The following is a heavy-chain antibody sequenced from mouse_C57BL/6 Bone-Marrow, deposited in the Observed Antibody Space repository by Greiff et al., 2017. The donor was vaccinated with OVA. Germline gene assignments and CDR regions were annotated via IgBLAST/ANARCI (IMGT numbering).Heavy chain of an antibody. V-gene: IGHV1-18*01. CDR2: INPNNGGT. CDR3: ARSRFGRYDGYPRYWYFDV. J-gene: IGHJ1*03. D-gene: IGHD2-3*01. Sequence: VQLQQSGPELVKPGASVKIPCKASGYTFTDYNMDWVKQSHGKSLEWIGDINPNNGGTIYNQKFKGKATLTVDKSSSTAYMELRSLTSEDTAVYYCARSRFGRYDGYPRYWYFDVWGTGTTVTVSS. CDR1: GYTFTDYN.